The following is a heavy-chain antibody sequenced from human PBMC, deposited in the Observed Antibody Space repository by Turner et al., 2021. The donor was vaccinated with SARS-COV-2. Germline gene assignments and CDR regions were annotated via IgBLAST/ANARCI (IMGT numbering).Heavy chain of an antibody. J-gene: IGHJ4*02. CDR3: TRQVGVRPGIAVAGTGY. CDR1: GYSFTNYW. Sequence: GAEVKKPGESLKISCTGSGYSFTNYWIGWVRQMPGKVLEWMGIIYPGDSDTRYSPFFQGQVTISADKSISTAYLQWSSLKASDTAMYYCTRQVGVRPGIAVAGTGYWGQGTLVTVSS. V-gene: IGHV5-51*01. D-gene: IGHD6-19*01. CDR2: IYPGDSDT.